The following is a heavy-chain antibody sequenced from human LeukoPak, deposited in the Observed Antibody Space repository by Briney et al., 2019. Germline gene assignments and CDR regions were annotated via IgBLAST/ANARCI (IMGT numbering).Heavy chain of an antibody. CDR3: ARLSDSSGYYYLDY. J-gene: IGHJ4*02. V-gene: IGHV1-2*02. Sequence: ASVKVSCKASGYTFTGCYMHWVRPAPGQGLEWMGWINPNSGGTNYAQKFQGRVTMTRDTSISTAYMELSRLRSDDTAVYYCARLSDSSGYYYLDYWGQGTLVTVSS. CDR1: GYTFTGCY. D-gene: IGHD3-22*01. CDR2: INPNSGGT.